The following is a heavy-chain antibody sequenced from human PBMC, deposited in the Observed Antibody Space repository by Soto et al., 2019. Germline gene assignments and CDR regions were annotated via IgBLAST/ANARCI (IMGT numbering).Heavy chain of an antibody. CDR3: ARVGSSSSYFDY. CDR1: GGSFSGCY. V-gene: IGHV4-34*01. J-gene: IGHJ4*02. D-gene: IGHD6-6*01. Sequence: SETLSLTCAVYGGSFSGCYWSWIRQPPRKGLEWIGENNHSGSTNYNPALKSRVTISVDTSKNQFSLKLSSVTSADTAVYYCARVGSSSSYFDYWGQGTLVTISS. CDR2: NNHSGST.